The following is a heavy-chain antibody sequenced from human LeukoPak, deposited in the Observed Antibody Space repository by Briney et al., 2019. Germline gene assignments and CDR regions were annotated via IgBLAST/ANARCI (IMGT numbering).Heavy chain of an antibody. J-gene: IGHJ6*02. V-gene: IGHV3-9*01. Sequence: PGRSLRLSCAASGFTFDDYAMYWVRQAPGKGLEWVSAIDWNSGSIDYADSVKGRFAISRDNAKNSLWLQMSSLRAEDTALYYCVQGRGPYYYYYGMDVWGQGTTVTVSS. CDR1: GFTFDDYA. D-gene: IGHD5-24*01. CDR2: IDWNSGSI. CDR3: VQGRGPYYYYYGMDV.